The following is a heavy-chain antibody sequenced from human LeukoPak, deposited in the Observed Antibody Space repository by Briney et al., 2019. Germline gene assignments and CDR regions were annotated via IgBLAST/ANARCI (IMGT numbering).Heavy chain of an antibody. CDR3: ARAPLGPYCENSGPTFDY. CDR1: GYTFTSYD. CDR2: MNPNTGNT. J-gene: IGHJ4*02. D-gene: IGHD3-22*01. V-gene: IGHV1-8*01. Sequence: ASVKVFCRASGYTFTSYDIYWVRQATGQGLEWMGWMNPNTGNTVFAQMFQGRVTMPRDTSTSTPYMELNSLTSDDPAVYYWARAPLGPYCENSGPTFDYWGQGALVTVPS.